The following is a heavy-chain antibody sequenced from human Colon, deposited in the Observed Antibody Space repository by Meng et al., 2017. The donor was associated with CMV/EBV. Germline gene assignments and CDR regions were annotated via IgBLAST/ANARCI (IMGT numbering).Heavy chain of an antibody. Sequence: GESLKISCAASGFTVSSNYMSWVRQAPGKGLEWVGRIKSKTDGGTTDYAAPVKGRFTISRDDSKNTLYLQMNSLKTEDTAVYYCTTELNNWNFDYWGQGTLVTVSS. CDR1: GFTVSSNY. CDR3: TTELNNWNFDY. CDR2: IKSKTDGGTT. J-gene: IGHJ4*02. V-gene: IGHV3-15*01. D-gene: IGHD1-1*01.